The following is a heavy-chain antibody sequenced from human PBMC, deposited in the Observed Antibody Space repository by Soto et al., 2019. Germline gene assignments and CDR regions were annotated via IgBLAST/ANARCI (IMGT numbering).Heavy chain of an antibody. D-gene: IGHD3-10*01. Sequence: SETLSLTCAVSGVSISSGGYSWSWIRQPPGKGLEWIGFIYYTGNTKYNASLKSRVTISVDTSKNLFSLKLKSVTAADTAVYYCARRIIALEIFDYWGQGTVVTVSS. J-gene: IGHJ4*02. V-gene: IGHV4-61*08. CDR3: ARRIIALEIFDY. CDR2: IYYTGNT. CDR1: GVSISSGGYS.